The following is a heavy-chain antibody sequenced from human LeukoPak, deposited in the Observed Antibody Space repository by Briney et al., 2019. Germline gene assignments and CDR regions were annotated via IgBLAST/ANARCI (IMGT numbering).Heavy chain of an antibody. CDR3: ARVTTGGYYNC. J-gene: IGHJ4*02. Sequence: PSETLSLTCCVSGRSISSGSYYWSWIRQPAGKGLEWIGRIYTSGSTNYNPSLKSRVTMSFDASNNQFSLRLSSVTAADTAVYYCARVTTGGYYNCWGQGTLVTVSS. D-gene: IGHD3-22*01. V-gene: IGHV4-61*02. CDR2: IYTSGST. CDR1: GRSISSGSYY.